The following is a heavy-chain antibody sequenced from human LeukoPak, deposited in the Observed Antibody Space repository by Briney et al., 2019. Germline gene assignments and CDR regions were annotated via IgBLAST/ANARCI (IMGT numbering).Heavy chain of an antibody. CDR3: ARTGSSGTFDY. J-gene: IGHJ4*02. D-gene: IGHD3-22*01. Sequence: SEALSLTCTVSGGSISSYYWSWIRQPPGKGLEWIGYIYYSGSTNYNPSLKSRVTISVDTSKNQFSLKLSSVTAADPAVYYCARTGSSGTFDYWGQGTLVTVSS. CDR1: GGSISSYY. CDR2: IYYSGST. V-gene: IGHV4-59*01.